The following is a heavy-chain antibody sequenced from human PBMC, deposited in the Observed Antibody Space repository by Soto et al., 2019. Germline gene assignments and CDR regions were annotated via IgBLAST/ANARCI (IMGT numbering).Heavy chain of an antibody. J-gene: IGHJ3*02. V-gene: IGHV4-59*08. CDR1: GGSISSYY. CDR2: IYYSGST. Sequence: SETLSLTCTVSGGSISSYYWSWIRQPPGKGLEWIGYIYYSGSTNYNPSLKSRVTISVDTSKNQFSLKLSSVTAADTAVYYCARRRNYDYIWGSYRHDAFDIWGQGTMVTVSS. CDR3: ARRRNYDYIWGSYRHDAFDI. D-gene: IGHD3-16*02.